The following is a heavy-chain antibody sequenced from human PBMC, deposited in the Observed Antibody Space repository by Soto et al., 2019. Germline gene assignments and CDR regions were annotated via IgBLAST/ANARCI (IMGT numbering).Heavy chain of an antibody. CDR2: ISWNSGSI. Sequence: EVQLVGSGGGLVQPGRSLRLSCAASGFTFDDYAMHWVRQAPGKGLEWVSGISWNSGSIGYADSVKGRFTISRDNAKNSLYLQMNSLRAEDTALYYCAKVHRLELRNYYFDYWGQGTLVTVSS. J-gene: IGHJ4*02. CDR1: GFTFDDYA. CDR3: AKVHRLELRNYYFDY. V-gene: IGHV3-9*01. D-gene: IGHD1-7*01.